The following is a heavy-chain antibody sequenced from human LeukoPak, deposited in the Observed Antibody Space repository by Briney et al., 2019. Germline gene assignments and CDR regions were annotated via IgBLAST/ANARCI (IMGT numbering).Heavy chain of an antibody. CDR2: IYTSGST. Sequence: SQTLSLTCTVSGGSISSGSYYWSWIRQPAGKGLEWIGRIYTSGSTNYNPSLKSRVTISVDTSKNQFSLKLSSVTAADTAVYYCARESPDIAAAGPTILDYWGQGTLVTVSS. J-gene: IGHJ4*02. D-gene: IGHD6-13*01. V-gene: IGHV4-61*02. CDR1: GGSISSGSYY. CDR3: ARESPDIAAAGPTILDY.